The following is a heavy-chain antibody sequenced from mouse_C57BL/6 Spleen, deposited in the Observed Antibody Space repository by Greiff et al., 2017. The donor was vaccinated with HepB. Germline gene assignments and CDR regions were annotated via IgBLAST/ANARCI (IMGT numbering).Heavy chain of an antibody. V-gene: IGHV1-12*01. CDR2: IYPGNGDT. CDR1: GYTFTSYN. Sequence: LQQSGAELVRPGASVKMSCKASGYTFTSYNMHWVKQTPRQGLEWIGAIYPGNGDTSYNQKFKGKATLTVDKSSSTAYMQRSSLTAEDSAFYFWARDSSYYGSSYSYFDYWGQGTTLTVSS. CDR3: ARDSSYYGSSYSYFDY. J-gene: IGHJ2*01. D-gene: IGHD1-1*01.